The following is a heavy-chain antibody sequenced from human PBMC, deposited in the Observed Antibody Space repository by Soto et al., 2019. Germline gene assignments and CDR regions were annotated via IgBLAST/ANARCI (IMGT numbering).Heavy chain of an antibody. J-gene: IGHJ4*02. D-gene: IGHD3-22*01. CDR2: IIPIFGTA. V-gene: IGHV1-69*13. CDR3: ARGRYYYDSSGYYYPYYFDY. Sequence: SVKVSCKASGGTFSSYAISWARQAPGQGLEWMGGIIPIFGTANYAQKFQGRVTITADESTSTAYMELSSLRSEDTAVYYCARGRYYYDSSGYYYPYYFDYWGQGTLVTVSS. CDR1: GGTFSSYA.